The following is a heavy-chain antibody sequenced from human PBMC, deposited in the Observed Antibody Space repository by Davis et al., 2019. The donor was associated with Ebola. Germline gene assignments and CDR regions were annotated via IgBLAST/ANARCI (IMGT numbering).Heavy chain of an antibody. D-gene: IGHD3-16*01. CDR2: INHSGST. J-gene: IGHJ3*02. V-gene: IGHV4-34*01. CDR1: GGSFSGYY. CDR3: ARRAAVAYDKVWGVSRHDAFDI. Sequence: MPSETLSLTCAVYGGSFSGYYWSWIRQPPGKGLEWIGEINHSGSTNYNPSLKSRVTISADKSISTAYLQWSSLKASDTAMYYCARRAAVAYDKVWGVSRHDAFDIWGRGTMVTVSS.